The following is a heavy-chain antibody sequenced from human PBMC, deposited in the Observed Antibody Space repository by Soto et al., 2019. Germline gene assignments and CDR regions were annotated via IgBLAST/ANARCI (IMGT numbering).Heavy chain of an antibody. Sequence: GGSLRLSCAASGFTFRSYSMNWVRQAPGKGLEWVSSISSSSSYIYYADSVKGRFTISRDNAKNSLYLQMNSLRAEDTAVYYCARVGGGHDAFDIWGQGTMVTVSS. CDR2: ISSSSSYI. CDR1: GFTFRSYS. V-gene: IGHV3-21*01. J-gene: IGHJ3*02. CDR3: ARVGGGHDAFDI.